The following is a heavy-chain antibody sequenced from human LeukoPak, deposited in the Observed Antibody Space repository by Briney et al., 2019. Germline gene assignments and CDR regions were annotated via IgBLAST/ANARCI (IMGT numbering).Heavy chain of an antibody. J-gene: IGHJ4*02. Sequence: PSETLSLTCAVYGGSFSGYYWSWIRQTPGKGLEWIGYIYYSGSTNYNPSLKSRVTISVDTSKNQFSLKLSSVTAADTAVYYCARGGRSGYDFDYWGQGTLVTVSS. D-gene: IGHD5-12*01. V-gene: IGHV4-59*01. CDR1: GGSFSGYY. CDR3: ARGGRSGYDFDY. CDR2: IYYSGST.